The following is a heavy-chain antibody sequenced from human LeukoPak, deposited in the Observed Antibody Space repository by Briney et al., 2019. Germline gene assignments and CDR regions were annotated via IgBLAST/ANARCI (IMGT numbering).Heavy chain of an antibody. CDR2: ISGSGRST. V-gene: IGHV3-23*01. D-gene: IGHD1-26*01. CDR1: GFIFSSYA. CDR3: ARGLVGATDY. J-gene: IGHJ4*02. Sequence: PGGSLRLSCATSGFIFSSYAMSWVRQAPGKGLEWVSGISGSGRSTYSADSVKGRFTISKDNSKSTVYLQMNSLRAEDTAVYYCARGLVGATDYWGQGTLVTVSS.